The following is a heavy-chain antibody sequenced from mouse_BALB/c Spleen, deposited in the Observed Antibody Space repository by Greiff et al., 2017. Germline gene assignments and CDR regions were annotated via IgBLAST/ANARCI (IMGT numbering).Heavy chain of an antibody. CDR1: GYTFTSYW. CDR3: TTVRWLPPYYYAMDY. J-gene: IGHJ4*01. Sequence: VQLQQPGAELVRPGASVKLSCKASGYTFTSYWINWVKQRPGQGLEWIGNIYPSDSYTNYNQKFKDKATLTVDKSSSTAYMQLSSPTSEDSAVYYCTTVRWLPPYYYAMDYWGQGTSVTVSS. CDR2: IYPSDSYT. D-gene: IGHD2-3*01. V-gene: IGHV1-69*02.